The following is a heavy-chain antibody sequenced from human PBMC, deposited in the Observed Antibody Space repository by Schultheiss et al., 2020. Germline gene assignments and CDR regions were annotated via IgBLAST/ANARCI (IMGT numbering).Heavy chain of an antibody. J-gene: IGHJ4*02. CDR1: GFTFSSYA. D-gene: IGHD6-13*01. CDR2: ISYDGSNK. CDR3: ARKGIAAAGFDY. V-gene: IGHV3-30-3*01. Sequence: GESLKISCAASGFTFSSYAMHWVRQAPGKGLEWVAVISYDGSNKYYAYSVKGRFTISRDNSKNTLYLQMNSLRAEDTAVYYCARKGIAAAGFDYWGQGTLVTVSS.